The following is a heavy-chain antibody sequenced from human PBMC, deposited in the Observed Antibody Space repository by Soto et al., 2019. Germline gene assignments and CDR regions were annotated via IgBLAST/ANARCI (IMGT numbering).Heavy chain of an antibody. CDR3: AVAPYCSSTSCSSDY. Sequence: EASVKVSCKASGYTFTSFGISWVRQAPGQGLEWMGWISAYNGNTNYAQKLQGRVTMTTDTSTSTAYMELSSLRSEDTAVYYCAVAPYCSSTSCSSDYWGQGTLVTVSS. CDR2: ISAYNGNT. J-gene: IGHJ4*02. CDR1: GYTFTSFG. D-gene: IGHD2-2*01. V-gene: IGHV1-18*04.